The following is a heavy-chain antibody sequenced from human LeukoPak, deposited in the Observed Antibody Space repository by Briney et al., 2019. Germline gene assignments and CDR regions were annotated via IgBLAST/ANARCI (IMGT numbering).Heavy chain of an antibody. Sequence: GGSLRLSCTASGFTFSSYAMHWVRQAPGKGLEWVAVISYDGSNKYYADSVKGRFTISRDNSKNTLYLQMNTLRAEDTAVYYCAGHDWFEFWGQGTLVTVSS. J-gene: IGHJ5*01. CDR3: AGHDWFEF. CDR2: ISYDGSNK. CDR1: GFTFSSYA. V-gene: IGHV3-30*14.